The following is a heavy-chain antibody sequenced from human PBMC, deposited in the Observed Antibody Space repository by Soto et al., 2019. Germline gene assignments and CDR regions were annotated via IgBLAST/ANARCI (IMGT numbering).Heavy chain of an antibody. CDR3: ATDRGRYILTGNYTAPRVYDMDV. D-gene: IGHD3-9*01. CDR1: GYTLTELS. J-gene: IGHJ6*02. CDR2: FDPEDGET. V-gene: IGHV1-24*01. Sequence: ASVKVSCKVSGYTLTELSMHWVRQAPGKGLEWMGGFDPEDGETIYAQKFQGRVTMTEDTSTDTAYMELSSLRSEDTAVYYCATDRGRYILTGNYTAPRVYDMDVRRQGPTVTVSS.